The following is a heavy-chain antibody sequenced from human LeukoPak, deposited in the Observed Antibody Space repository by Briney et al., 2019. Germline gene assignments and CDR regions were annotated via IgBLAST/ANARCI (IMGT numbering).Heavy chain of an antibody. J-gene: IGHJ4*02. D-gene: IGHD1-1*01. CDR3: ARDRGWNALDC. Sequence: GGSLRLSCAASGFTLSSYWMHWVRQAPGEGLVWVSRIDRDGSNTNYADSVKGRFTISRDNAKNTLHLQMNSLRAEDTAVYYCARDRGWNALDCWGQGTLVTVSS. CDR1: GFTLSSYW. V-gene: IGHV3-74*01. CDR2: IDRDGSNT.